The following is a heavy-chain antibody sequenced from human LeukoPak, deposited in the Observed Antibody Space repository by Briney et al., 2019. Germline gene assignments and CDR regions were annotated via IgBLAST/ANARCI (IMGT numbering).Heavy chain of an antibody. Sequence: PGGPLRLSCAASGFTFSSYAMHWVRLAPGKGLEWVAVISYDGSNKYYADSVKGRFTISRDNAKNTLYLQMNSLRAEDTAVYYCARVTRDYGDFYYFQHWGQGTLVTVSS. CDR3: ARVTRDYGDFYYFQH. V-gene: IGHV3-30-3*01. CDR1: GFTFSSYA. CDR2: ISYDGSNK. J-gene: IGHJ1*01. D-gene: IGHD4-17*01.